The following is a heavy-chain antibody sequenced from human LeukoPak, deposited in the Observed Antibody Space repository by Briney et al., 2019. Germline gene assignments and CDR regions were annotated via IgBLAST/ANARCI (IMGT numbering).Heavy chain of an antibody. J-gene: IGHJ6*03. Sequence: SETLSLTCAVYGGSFSGYYWSWIRQPPGKGLEWIGEINHSGSTNYNPSLKSRVTISVDTSKNQFSLKLSSVTAADTAVYYCARGVKVVTAYYYYYYMDVWGKGTTVTISS. V-gene: IGHV4-34*01. CDR2: INHSGST. CDR1: GGSFSGYY. D-gene: IGHD3-22*01. CDR3: ARGVKVVTAYYYYYYMDV.